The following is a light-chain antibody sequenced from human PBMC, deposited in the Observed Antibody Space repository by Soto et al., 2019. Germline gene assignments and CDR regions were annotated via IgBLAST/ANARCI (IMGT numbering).Light chain of an antibody. J-gene: IGKJ1*01. CDR2: GAS. CDR1: QSISSSF. CDR3: HQYTTSPPWT. Sequence: EIVLTQSPGTLSLSPGERATLSCRASQSISSSFLAWYQHKPGQAPRLLIYGASSRATGVPDRFTGSGSGTDFTLTISRLEPDDFAVYYCHQYTTSPPWTFGQGTKVEIK. V-gene: IGKV3-20*01.